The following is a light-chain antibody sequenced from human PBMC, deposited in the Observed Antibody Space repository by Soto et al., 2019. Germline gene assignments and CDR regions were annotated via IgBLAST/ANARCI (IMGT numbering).Light chain of an antibody. CDR3: QQYGSSPPYT. CDR2: GAS. J-gene: IGKJ2*01. V-gene: IGKV3-20*01. Sequence: LTQSPGTLSLSPGERATLSCRASQSVTSSYLAWYQQKPGQAPRLLISGASSRATGIPDRFSGSGSGTDFTLTISRLEPEDFAVYYCQQYGSSPPYTFGQGTKLEIK. CDR1: QSVTSSY.